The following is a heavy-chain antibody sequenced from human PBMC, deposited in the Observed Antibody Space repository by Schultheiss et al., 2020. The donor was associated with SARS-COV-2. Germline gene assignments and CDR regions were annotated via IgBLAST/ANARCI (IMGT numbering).Heavy chain of an antibody. CDR2: ISSSSSYT. Sequence: GGSLRLSCAASGFTFSDYYMSWIRQAPGKGLEWVSYISSSSSYTNYADSVKGRFTISRDNSKNTLSLHMNSLRAEDTAVYYCAKPPQSTMIRGGGMDVWGQGTTVTVSS. CDR1: GFTFSDYY. V-gene: IGHV3-11*03. D-gene: IGHD3-10*01. CDR3: AKPPQSTMIRGGGMDV. J-gene: IGHJ6*02.